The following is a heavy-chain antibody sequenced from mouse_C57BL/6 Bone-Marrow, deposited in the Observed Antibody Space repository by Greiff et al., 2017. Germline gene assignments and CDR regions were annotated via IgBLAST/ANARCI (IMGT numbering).Heavy chain of an antibody. J-gene: IGHJ1*03. CDR3: VRNYYGSSLSYFDV. Sequence: EVQVVESGGGLVQPKGSLKLSCAASGFSFNTYAMNWVRQAPGKGLEWVARIRSKSNNYATYYADSVKDRFTISRDDSESMLYLQMNNLKTEDTAMYYCVRNYYGSSLSYFDVWGTGTTVTVSS. D-gene: IGHD1-1*01. V-gene: IGHV10-1*01. CDR1: GFSFNTYA. CDR2: IRSKSNNYAT.